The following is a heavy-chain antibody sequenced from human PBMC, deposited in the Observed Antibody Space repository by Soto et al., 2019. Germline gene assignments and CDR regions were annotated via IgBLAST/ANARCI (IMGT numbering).Heavy chain of an antibody. V-gene: IGHV3-30-3*01. CDR2: ISYDGSNK. J-gene: IGHJ6*02. Sequence: QVQLVESGGGVVQPGRSLRLSCAASGFTFSSYAMHWVRQAPGKGLEWVAVISYDGSNKYYADSVKGRFTISRDNSKNTMYLQMNSLRAEDTAVYYCARDVESGSPHYYYYYNGMDVWGQGPTVTVYS. CDR1: GFTFSSYA. D-gene: IGHD1-26*01. CDR3: ARDVESGSPHYYYYYNGMDV.